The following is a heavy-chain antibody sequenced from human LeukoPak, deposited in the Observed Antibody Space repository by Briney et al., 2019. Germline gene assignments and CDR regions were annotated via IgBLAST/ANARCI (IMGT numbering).Heavy chain of an antibody. CDR1: GGSLTSGGFY. Sequence: SETLSLTCSVSGGSLTSGGFYWGWLRQPPGKGPEWIATIYYTGSTYYNPSLNSRVTVSIDTSKNQFSLRLTSVTATDTAVYHCARHSGSGSLSRPFDPWGQGTLVTVSS. D-gene: IGHD3-10*01. CDR3: ARHSGSGSLSRPFDP. V-gene: IGHV4-39*01. J-gene: IGHJ5*02. CDR2: IYYTGST.